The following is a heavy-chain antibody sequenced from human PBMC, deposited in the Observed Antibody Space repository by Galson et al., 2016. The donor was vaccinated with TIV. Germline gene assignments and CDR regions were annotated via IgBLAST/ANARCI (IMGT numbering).Heavy chain of an antibody. CDR1: GHSFLTYD. D-gene: IGHD4-17*01. V-gene: IGHV1-8*02. Sequence: SVKVSCKASGHSFLTYDINWVRQATGQGLEWMGWMNPNTGKTGYAQKFRGRVTMTRNTSVRTAYMELSSLRSEDTAVYYCARSGDYGDYWGQGTLVTVSS. CDR3: ARSGDYGDY. CDR2: MNPNTGKT. J-gene: IGHJ4*02.